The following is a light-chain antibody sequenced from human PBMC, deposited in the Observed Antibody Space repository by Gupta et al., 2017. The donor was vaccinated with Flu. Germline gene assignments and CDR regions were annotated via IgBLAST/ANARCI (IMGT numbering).Light chain of an antibody. V-gene: IGLV2-23*03. CDR3: CSNAGSSTFVV. J-gene: IGLJ2*01. Sequence: QSALTQPASVSGSPGQSITISCTGTSSDVGSYNLVSWYQQHPGKAPKLMIYEGSKRPSGVSNRFSGSKSGNTASLTISGLQAEDEADYHCCSNAGSSTFVVFGGGTKLTVL. CDR1: SSDVGSYNL. CDR2: EGS.